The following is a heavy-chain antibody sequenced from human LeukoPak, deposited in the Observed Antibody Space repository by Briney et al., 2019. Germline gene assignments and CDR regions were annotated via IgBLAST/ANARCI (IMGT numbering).Heavy chain of an antibody. CDR3: ARGRKGGSAL. Sequence: SETVSLICTVSGGSISSYYWNWIRQPPGKGLEWIGEIDHSASTNYNPSLKSRVTISVDRASNQFSLKLSSVTAADTAFCYCARGRKGGSALWGQGTLVTVSS. V-gene: IGHV4-34*01. CDR1: GGSISSYY. D-gene: IGHD3-10*01. J-gene: IGHJ4*02. CDR2: IDHSAST.